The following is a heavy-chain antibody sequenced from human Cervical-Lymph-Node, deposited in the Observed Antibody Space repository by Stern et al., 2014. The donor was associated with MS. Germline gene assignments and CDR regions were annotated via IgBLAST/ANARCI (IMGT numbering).Heavy chain of an antibody. Sequence: EDQLVESGAEVKKPGESLKISCKGSGYSFSNFWIGWVRQMPGKGLEWMGIIYPGDSDTKYSPSFQGQVTISAGKAISTAYLQWSSLKASDTAIYYCAKTLSGGSRYFDLWGRGTLVTVSS. CDR1: GYSFSNFW. V-gene: IGHV5-51*03. CDR2: IYPGDSDT. D-gene: IGHD3-16*01. J-gene: IGHJ2*01. CDR3: AKTLSGGSRYFDL.